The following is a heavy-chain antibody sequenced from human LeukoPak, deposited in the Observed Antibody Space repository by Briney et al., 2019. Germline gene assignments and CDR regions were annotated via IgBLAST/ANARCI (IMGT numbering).Heavy chain of an antibody. CDR2: FTGSGGST. J-gene: IGHJ4*02. CDR1: GFTFSTYA. Sequence: GGSLRLSCTASGFTFSTYAMSWVRQAPGKGLEWVSGFTGSGGSTYYADSVKGRFTISRDNSKNTLYLQMDSLRVEDTAVYYCARGRPHGNDYWGQGTLVTVSS. D-gene: IGHD2-15*01. V-gene: IGHV3-23*01. CDR3: ARGRPHGNDY.